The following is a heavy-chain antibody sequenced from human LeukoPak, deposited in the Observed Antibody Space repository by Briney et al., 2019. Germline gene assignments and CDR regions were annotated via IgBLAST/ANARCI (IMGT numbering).Heavy chain of an antibody. Sequence: PSETLSLTCTVSGGSISSYYWSWIRQPPGKGLEWIGYIYYSGSTNYNPSLKSRVTISVDTSKNQFSLKLSSVTAADTAVYYCARGGRTYYYGSGSPRLNWFDPWGQGTLVTVSS. V-gene: IGHV4-59*12. CDR3: ARGGRTYYYGSGSPRLNWFDP. CDR2: IYYSGST. CDR1: GGSISSYY. D-gene: IGHD3-10*01. J-gene: IGHJ5*02.